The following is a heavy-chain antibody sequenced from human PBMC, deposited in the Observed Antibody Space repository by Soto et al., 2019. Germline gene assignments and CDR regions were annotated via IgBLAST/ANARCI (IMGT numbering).Heavy chain of an antibody. CDR2: ISGSGGST. CDR1: GFTFSSYA. Sequence: PGGSLRLSCAASGFTFSSYAMSWVRQAPGKGLEWVSAISGSGGSTYYADSVKGRFTISRDNSKNTLYLQMNSLRAEDTAVYYCAKGRLRFLEWSPISGMDVWGQGTTVTVSS. J-gene: IGHJ6*02. V-gene: IGHV3-23*01. D-gene: IGHD3-3*01. CDR3: AKGRLRFLEWSPISGMDV.